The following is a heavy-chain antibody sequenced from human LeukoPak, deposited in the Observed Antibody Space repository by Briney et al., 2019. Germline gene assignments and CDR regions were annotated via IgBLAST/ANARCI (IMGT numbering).Heavy chain of an antibody. J-gene: IGHJ4*02. CDR3: ARLSLDTAMAKGLDY. CDR2: IYHSGST. Sequence: SETLSLTCSVSGGSISSSGYYWSWIRQPPGKGLEWIVYIYHSGSTYYNPSLKSRVTVSVDRSKNQFSLKLSSVTDADTAVYYCARLSLDTAMAKGLDYWGQGTLVTVSS. V-gene: IGHV4-30-2*01. CDR1: GGSISSSGYY. D-gene: IGHD5-18*01.